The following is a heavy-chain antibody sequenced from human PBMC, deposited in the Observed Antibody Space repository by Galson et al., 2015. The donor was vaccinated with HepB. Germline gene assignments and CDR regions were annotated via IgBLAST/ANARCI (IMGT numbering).Heavy chain of an antibody. CDR1: GFTFSSYA. Sequence: SLRLSCAASGFTFSSYAMHWVRQAPGKGLEWVAVISYDGSNKYYADSVKGRFTISRDNSKNTLYLQMNSLRAEDTAVYYCARERSITMIVVPRGFDYWGQGTLVTVSS. J-gene: IGHJ4*02. CDR2: ISYDGSNK. V-gene: IGHV3-30-3*01. CDR3: ARERSITMIVVPRGFDY. D-gene: IGHD3-22*01.